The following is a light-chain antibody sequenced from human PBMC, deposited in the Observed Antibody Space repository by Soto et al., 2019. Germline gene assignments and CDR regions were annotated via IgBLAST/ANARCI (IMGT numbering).Light chain of an antibody. V-gene: IGKV3D-15*01. CDR1: QSVSGN. CDR3: QQYNNWPPT. J-gene: IGKJ1*01. CDR2: GAS. Sequence: EIVMTHSPATLSVSPGERATLSCRASQSVSGNLAWYQQKPGQAPRLIIYGASTRATGIPARFSGSGSGTEFTLTISSLQSVDFAVYYCQQYNNWPPTFGQGTKVEIK.